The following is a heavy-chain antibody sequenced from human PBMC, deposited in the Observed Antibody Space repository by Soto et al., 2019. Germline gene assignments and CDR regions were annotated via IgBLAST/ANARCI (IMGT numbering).Heavy chain of an antibody. Sequence: EVQLVESGGGLVKPGGSLRLSCAASGFTFSSYSMNWVRQAPGKGLEWVSSISSSSSYIYYADSVKGRFTISRDNAKNSLYLQMNSLRAEDTAVYYCARALGRWLQSDYYYGMDVWGQGTTVTVSS. CDR2: ISSSSSYI. CDR1: GFTFSSYS. CDR3: ARALGRWLQSDYYYGMDV. J-gene: IGHJ6*02. D-gene: IGHD5-12*01. V-gene: IGHV3-21*01.